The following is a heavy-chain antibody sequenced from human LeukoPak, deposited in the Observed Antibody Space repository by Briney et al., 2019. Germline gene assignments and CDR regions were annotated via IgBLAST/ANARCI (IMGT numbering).Heavy chain of an antibody. CDR1: GGSISSYY. CDR2: IYYSGST. V-gene: IGHV4-59*01. D-gene: IGHD2-21*01. Sequence: SETLSLTCTVSGGSISSYYWSWIRQPPGKGLEWIGYIYYSGSTNYNPSLKSRVTISVDTSKNQFSLKLSSVTAADTAVYYCARGFHYYYGMDVWGQGTTVTVSS. CDR3: ARGFHYYYGMDV. J-gene: IGHJ6*02.